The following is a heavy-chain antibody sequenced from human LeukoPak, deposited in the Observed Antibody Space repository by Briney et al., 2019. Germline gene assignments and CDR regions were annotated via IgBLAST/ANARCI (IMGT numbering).Heavy chain of an antibody. CDR1: GGTFSSYA. CDR2: IIPIFGTA. D-gene: IGHD6-6*01. CDR3: ARSMGIAARSYYYYGMDV. J-gene: IGHJ6*02. V-gene: IGHV1-69*13. Sequence: SVKVSCKASGGTFSSYAISWVRQAPGQGLEWMGGIIPIFGTANYAQKFQGRVTITADESTSTAYMELSSLRSEDTAVYYCARSMGIAARSYYYYGMDVWGQGTTVTVSS.